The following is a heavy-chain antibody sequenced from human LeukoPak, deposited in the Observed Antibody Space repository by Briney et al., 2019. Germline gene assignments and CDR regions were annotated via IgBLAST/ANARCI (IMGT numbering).Heavy chain of an antibody. CDR2: INPNSGGT. CDR1: GYTFTGYY. D-gene: IGHD3-10*01. CDR3: ARGRIRGVIQNWFDL. Sequence: ASVKVSCKASGYTFTGYYMHWVRQAPGQGLEWMGWINPNSGGTNYAQKFQGRVTMTRDTSISTAYMELSRLRSDDTAEYYCARGRIRGVIQNWFDLWGQGTLVTVSS. J-gene: IGHJ5*02. V-gene: IGHV1-2*02.